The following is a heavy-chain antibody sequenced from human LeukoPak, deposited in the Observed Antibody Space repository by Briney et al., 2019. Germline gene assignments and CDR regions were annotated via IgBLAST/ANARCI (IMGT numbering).Heavy chain of an antibody. J-gene: IGHJ4*02. D-gene: IGHD6-6*01. V-gene: IGHV4-31*03. CDR3: ASLGDSSSSGYFDY. Sequence: SETLSLTCTVSGGSISSGGYYWSWIRQHPGKGLEWIGYFYYSGNTYYNPSLKSRVTISVDTSKNQFSLKLSSVTAADTAVYYCASLGDSSSSGYFDYWGRGTLVTVSS. CDR2: FYYSGNT. CDR1: GGSISSGGYY.